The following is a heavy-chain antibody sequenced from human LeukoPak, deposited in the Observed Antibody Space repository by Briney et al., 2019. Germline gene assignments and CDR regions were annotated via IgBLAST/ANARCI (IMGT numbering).Heavy chain of an antibody. CDR2: IIPIFGTA. J-gene: IGHJ4*02. CDR3: ARDPRDSSSSPFDY. V-gene: IGHV1-69*01. Sequence: GASVKLSCAASGGTFSSYAISWVRQAPGQGLEWMGGIIPIFGTANYAQKFQGRVTITADESTSTAYMELSSLRSEDTAVYYCARDPRDSSSSPFDYWGQGTLVTVSS. D-gene: IGHD6-6*01. CDR1: GGTFSSYA.